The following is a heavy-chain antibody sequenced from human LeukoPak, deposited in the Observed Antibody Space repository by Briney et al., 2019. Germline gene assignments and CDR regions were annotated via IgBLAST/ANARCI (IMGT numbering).Heavy chain of an antibody. D-gene: IGHD1-14*01. CDR2: ISSSSSYI. CDR1: GFTFSSYS. Sequence: PGGSLRLSCAASGFTFSSYSMNWVRQAPGKGLEWVSSISSSSSYIYYADSVKGRFTISRDNAKNSLYLQMNSLRAEDTAVYYCARVGPPPTGVPRFYYGMDVWGQGTTVTVSS. J-gene: IGHJ6*02. CDR3: ARVGPPPTGVPRFYYGMDV. V-gene: IGHV3-21*01.